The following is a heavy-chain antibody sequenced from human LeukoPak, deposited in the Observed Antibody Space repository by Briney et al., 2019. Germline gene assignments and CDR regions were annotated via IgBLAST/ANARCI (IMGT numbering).Heavy chain of an antibody. CDR3: ARGPSNHYGSGSSLDY. Sequence: KPSETLSLTCAVYGGSFSGYYWSWIRQPPGKGLEWIGEINHSGSTNYNPSLKSRVTISVDTSKNQFSLKLSSVTAADTPVYYSARGPSNHYGSGSSLDYRGQGTLVNVSS. D-gene: IGHD3-10*01. J-gene: IGHJ4*02. CDR1: GGSFSGYY. CDR2: INHSGST. V-gene: IGHV4-34*01.